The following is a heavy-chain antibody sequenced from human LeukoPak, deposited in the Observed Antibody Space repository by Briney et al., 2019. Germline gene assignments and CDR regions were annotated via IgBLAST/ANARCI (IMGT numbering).Heavy chain of an antibody. J-gene: IGHJ3*02. CDR1: GYTFTSYY. CDR2: INPSGGST. CDR3: ARVQTLSGHAFDI. V-gene: IGHV1-46*01. D-gene: IGHD2-15*01. Sequence: ASVKISCKASGYTFTSYYMNWVRQAPGQGLEWMGIINPSGGSTNYPQKFQGRVTMTRDTSTSTVYMELSRLRSEDTAVYYCARVQTLSGHAFDIWGQGAMVTVSS.